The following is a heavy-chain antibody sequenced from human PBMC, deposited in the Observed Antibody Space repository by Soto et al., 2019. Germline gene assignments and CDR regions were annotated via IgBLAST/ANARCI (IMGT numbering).Heavy chain of an antibody. V-gene: IGHV1-58*01. J-gene: IGHJ6*02. D-gene: IGHD2-2*01. Sequence: VKVSCKASGFTFTSSAVQWVRQARGQRLEWIGWIVVGSGNTNYAQKFQERVTITRDMSTSTAYMELSSLRSEDTAVYYCAADIVVVPAATSDYGMDVWGQGTTVTVSS. CDR1: GFTFTSSA. CDR3: AADIVVVPAATSDYGMDV. CDR2: IVVGSGNT.